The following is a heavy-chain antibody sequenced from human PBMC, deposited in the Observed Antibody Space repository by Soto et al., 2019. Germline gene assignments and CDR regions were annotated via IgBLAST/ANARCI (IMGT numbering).Heavy chain of an antibody. J-gene: IGHJ6*02. Sequence: QVQLVQSGAEVKKPGSSVKVSCKASGGTFSSYAISWVRQAPGQGLEWMGGIIPIFGTANYAQKFQGRVTITAEKSTSTAYMELSSLRSEDTAVYYCARAYDFWSGYPYYYYGMDVWGQGTTVTVSS. CDR2: IIPIFGTA. D-gene: IGHD3-3*01. V-gene: IGHV1-69*06. CDR1: GGTFSSYA. CDR3: ARAYDFWSGYPYYYYGMDV.